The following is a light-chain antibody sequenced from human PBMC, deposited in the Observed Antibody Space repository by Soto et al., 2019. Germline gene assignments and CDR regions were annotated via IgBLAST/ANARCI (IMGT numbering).Light chain of an antibody. Sequence: DIQMTQSPSSLSASLGDRVTITCRASQGIGGYLAWFQQKPGKVPKLLIYAASALQSGVPSRFSGSRSGTDFTLTISSLQPEDFATYYCQKYNSAPLTFGGGTKVDIK. V-gene: IGKV1-27*01. CDR1: QGIGGY. J-gene: IGKJ4*01. CDR3: QKYNSAPLT. CDR2: AAS.